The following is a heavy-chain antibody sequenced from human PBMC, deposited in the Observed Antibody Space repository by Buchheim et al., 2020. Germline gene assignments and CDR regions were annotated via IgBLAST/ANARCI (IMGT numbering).Heavy chain of an antibody. CDR2: ISYDGSNK. CDR1: GFTFSSYG. CDR3: AKDYATAAGIYYYYGMDV. V-gene: IGHV3-30*18. D-gene: IGHD6-13*01. J-gene: IGHJ6*02. Sequence: QVQLVESGGGVVQPGRSLRLSCAASGFTFSSYGLNWVRQAPGKGLEWVAVISYDGSNKYYADSVKGRFTXSRDNSKNTLFLKMNSLRAEDTAVYYCAKDYATAAGIYYYYGMDVWGQGTT.